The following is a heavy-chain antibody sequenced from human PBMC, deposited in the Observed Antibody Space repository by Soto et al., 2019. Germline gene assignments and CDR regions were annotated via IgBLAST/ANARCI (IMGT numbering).Heavy chain of an antibody. J-gene: IGHJ6*03. CDR2: IWYDGSNK. CDR1: GFTFSSYG. CDR3: ARSGGEKLELQYYYYYMDV. V-gene: IGHV3-33*01. Sequence: QVQLVESGGGVVQPGRSLRLSCAASGFTFSSYGMHWVRQAPGKGLEWVAVIWYDGSNKYYADSVKGRFTISRDNSKNTLYLQMNSLRAEDTAVYYCARSGGEKLELQYYYYYMDVWGKGTTVTVSS. D-gene: IGHD1-7*01.